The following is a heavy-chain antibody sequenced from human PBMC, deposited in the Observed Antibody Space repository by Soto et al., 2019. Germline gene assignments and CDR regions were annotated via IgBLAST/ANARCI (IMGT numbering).Heavy chain of an antibody. CDR2: IIPIFGTA. V-gene: IGHV1-69*13. CDR3: ARFDPRYYYYGMDV. Sequence: SVKVSCKASGGTFSSYAISWVRQAPGQGLEWMGGIIPIFGTADYAQKFQGRVTITADESTSTAYMEMSSLRSEDTAVYYCARFDPRYYYYGMDVWGKGTTVTVSS. J-gene: IGHJ6*04. CDR1: GGTFSSYA.